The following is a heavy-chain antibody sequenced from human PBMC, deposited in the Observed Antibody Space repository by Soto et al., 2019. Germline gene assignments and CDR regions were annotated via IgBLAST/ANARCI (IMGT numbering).Heavy chain of an antibody. Sequence: LRLSCAASGFSFSSHWMCWVRQAPGKGLAWVATINQAGNEKYYVDCVRGRFTVSRDNAKNLLYLQVSSLRVEDTALYYCARDGVDAGLYFDYWGQGALVTVSS. CDR3: ARDGVDAGLYFDY. CDR2: INQAGNEK. V-gene: IGHV3-7*01. D-gene: IGHD2-15*01. J-gene: IGHJ4*02. CDR1: GFSFSSHW.